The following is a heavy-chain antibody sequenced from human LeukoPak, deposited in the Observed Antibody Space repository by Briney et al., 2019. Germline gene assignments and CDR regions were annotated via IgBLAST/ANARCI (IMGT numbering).Heavy chain of an antibody. CDR1: GFTFSNYA. V-gene: IGHV3-23*01. Sequence: GASLRLSCAASGFTFSNYAMSWVRQAPGKGLEWVSAITSSGGGTYYADSVKGRFTISRDNSKNTLYLQMNSLRAEDTAVYYCAKWGDYDVLTGYYDPDYWGQGTLVTVSS. CDR2: ITSSGGGT. CDR3: AKWGDYDVLTGYYDPDY. J-gene: IGHJ4*02. D-gene: IGHD3-9*01.